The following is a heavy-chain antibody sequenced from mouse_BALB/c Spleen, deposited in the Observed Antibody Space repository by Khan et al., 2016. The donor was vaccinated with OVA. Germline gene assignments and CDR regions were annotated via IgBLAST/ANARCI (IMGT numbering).Heavy chain of an antibody. CDR1: GFTFNSYG. J-gene: IGHJ2*01. V-gene: IGHV5-17*02. D-gene: IGHD1-1*01. Sequence: QLEESGGGLVQPGGSRKLSCAASGFTFNSYGMHWVRQAPEKGLEWVAYISGDSNTIYYTDTVKGRFTISRDNTKNTLFLQMTSLMSEDTAMYYCATSYFYGYYFDYWGPGTTLTVS. CDR2: ISGDSNTI. CDR3: ATSYFYGYYFDY.